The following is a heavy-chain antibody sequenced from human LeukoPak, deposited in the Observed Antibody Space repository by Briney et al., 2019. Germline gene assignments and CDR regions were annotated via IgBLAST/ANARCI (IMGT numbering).Heavy chain of an antibody. J-gene: IGHJ6*03. V-gene: IGHV4-34*01. CDR2: INHSGST. CDR3: ARVGIAAAGIALGYYYYMDV. CDR1: GGSFSGYY. D-gene: IGHD6-13*01. Sequence: PSETLSLTCAVYGGSFSGYYWSWIRQPPGKGLEWIGEINHSGSTNYNPSLKSRVTISVDTSKNQFSLKLSSVTAADTAVYYCARVGIAAAGIALGYYYYMDVWGKGTTVTVSS.